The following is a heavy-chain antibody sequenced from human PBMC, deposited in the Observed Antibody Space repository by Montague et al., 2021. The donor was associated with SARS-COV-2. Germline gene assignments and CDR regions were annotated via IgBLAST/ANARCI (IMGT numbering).Heavy chain of an antibody. J-gene: IGHJ6*02. Sequence: SLRLSCAASGFTFSSYAMHWVRQAPGKGLEWVAVISYDGSNKYYADSVKGRFTISRDNSKNTLYLQMNSLSAEDTAVYYCARVIVVGYYGMDVWGQGTTVTVSS. V-gene: IGHV3-30-3*01. D-gene: IGHD3-22*01. CDR2: ISYDGSNK. CDR3: ARVIVVGYYGMDV. CDR1: GFTFSSYA.